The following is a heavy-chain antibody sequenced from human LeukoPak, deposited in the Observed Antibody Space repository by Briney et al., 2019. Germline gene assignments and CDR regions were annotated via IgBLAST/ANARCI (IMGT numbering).Heavy chain of an antibody. V-gene: IGHV1-69*04. J-gene: IGHJ1*01. CDR2: IIPILGIA. D-gene: IGHD2-21*02. CDR3: ARGTDCGGDCYSLYFQH. Sequence: SVKVSCKASGGTFSSYAISWVRQAPGQGLEWMGRIIPILGIANYAQKFQGRVTITADKSTSTAYMELSSLRPEDTAVYYCARGTDCGGDCYSLYFQHWGQGTLVTVSS. CDR1: GGTFSSYA.